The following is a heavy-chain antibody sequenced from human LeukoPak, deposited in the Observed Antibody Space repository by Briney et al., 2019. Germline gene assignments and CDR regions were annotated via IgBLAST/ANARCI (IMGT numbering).Heavy chain of an antibody. CDR2: INPNNGGT. CDR3: ARVSLAAVMEAFDI. V-gene: IGHV1-2*02. D-gene: IGHD5-12*01. CDR1: GYPFNGYY. J-gene: IGHJ3*02. Sequence: GASVKVSFQASGYPFNGYYIHWVRPAPGQGLAWMGWINPNNGGTNYAQKFQGRVTMTRDTSISTAYMELSRLRSDDTAVYYCARVSLAAVMEAFDIWGQGTMVTVSS.